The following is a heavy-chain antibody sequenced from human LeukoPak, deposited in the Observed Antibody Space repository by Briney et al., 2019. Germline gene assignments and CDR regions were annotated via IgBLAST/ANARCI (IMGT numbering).Heavy chain of an antibody. CDR3: ATYVRRRGYSYGSHYFYYYMDV. V-gene: IGHV4-61*05. CDR1: GGSISSSSYY. D-gene: IGHD5-18*01. Sequence: SETLSLTCTVSGGSISSSSYYWGWIRQPPGKGLEWIGFIYDSGSTTYNPSLKSRATISEDTSKNQFSLKLSSVTAADTAVYYCATYVRRRGYSYGSHYFYYYMDVWGKGTTVTVSS. CDR2: IYDSGST. J-gene: IGHJ6*03.